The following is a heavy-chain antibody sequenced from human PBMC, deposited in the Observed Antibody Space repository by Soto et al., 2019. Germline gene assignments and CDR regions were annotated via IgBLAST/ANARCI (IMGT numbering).Heavy chain of an antibody. J-gene: IGHJ4*02. V-gene: IGHV3-33*01. D-gene: IGHD3-22*01. Sequence: HPGGSLRLSCAASGFTFSSYGMHWVRQAPGKGLEWVAVIWYDGSNKYYADSVKGRFTISRDNSKNTLYLQMNSLRAEDTAVYYCARGNYYYDSSGYPWYWGQGTLVTVSS. CDR2: IWYDGSNK. CDR3: ARGNYYYDSSGYPWY. CDR1: GFTFSSYG.